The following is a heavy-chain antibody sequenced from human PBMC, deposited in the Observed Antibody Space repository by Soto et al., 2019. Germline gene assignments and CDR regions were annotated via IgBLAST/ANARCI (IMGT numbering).Heavy chain of an antibody. CDR1: GGTFSSYA. CDR2: IIPIFGTA. V-gene: IGHV1-69*13. D-gene: IGHD6-19*01. J-gene: IGHJ4*02. CDR3: ARDRSRRSIAVAGSFDY. Sequence: ASVKVSWKASGGTFSSYAISWVREAPGQGLEWMGGIIPIFGTANYAQKFQGRVTITADESTSTAYMELSSLRSEDTAVYYCARDRSRRSIAVAGSFDYWGQGTLVTVSS.